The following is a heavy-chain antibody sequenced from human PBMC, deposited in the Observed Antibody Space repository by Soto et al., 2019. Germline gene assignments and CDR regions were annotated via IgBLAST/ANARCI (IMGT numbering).Heavy chain of an antibody. V-gene: IGHV4-59*01. CDR2: IYYSGST. D-gene: IGHD5-18*01. CDR1: GGTISSYY. Sequence: SSETLYLCGPGDGGTISSYYWSLFRQPPGKGLEWIGYIYYSGSTNYNPSLKSRVTISVDTSKNQFSLKLSSVTAADTAVYYCARDNGYSYGYNLDHWGQGTLVTVS. CDR3: ARDNGYSYGYNLDH. J-gene: IGHJ4*02.